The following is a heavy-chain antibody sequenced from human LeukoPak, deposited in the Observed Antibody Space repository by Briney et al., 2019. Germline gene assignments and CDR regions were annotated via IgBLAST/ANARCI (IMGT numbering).Heavy chain of an antibody. Sequence: GGSLRLSCAASGFTFSSYAMSWVRQAPGKGLEWVSGIGGSGGSTYYADSVKGRFTISRDNTKNMLYLQMNGLRAEDTAVYYCAKEGAAARYRWFDPWGQGTLVTVSS. CDR2: IGGSGGST. V-gene: IGHV3-23*01. CDR3: AKEGAAARYRWFDP. J-gene: IGHJ5*02. CDR1: GFTFSSYA. D-gene: IGHD6-13*01.